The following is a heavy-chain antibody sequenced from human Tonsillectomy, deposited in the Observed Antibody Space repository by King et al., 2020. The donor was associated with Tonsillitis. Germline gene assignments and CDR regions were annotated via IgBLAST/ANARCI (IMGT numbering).Heavy chain of an antibody. Sequence: TLKESGPVLVKPPETLTLTCTVSGFSLSNDRLLVSWVRQPPGKALEWLGHILSNDEKSYSKSLMSRLSISKDTSKSQVVLTMTNMDPVDTATYFCARIRVATTEFDYWGQGTLVSVSS. J-gene: IGHJ4*02. CDR2: ILSNDEK. D-gene: IGHD5-12*01. CDR3: ARIRVATTEFDY. V-gene: IGHV2-26*01. CDR1: GFSLSNDRLL.